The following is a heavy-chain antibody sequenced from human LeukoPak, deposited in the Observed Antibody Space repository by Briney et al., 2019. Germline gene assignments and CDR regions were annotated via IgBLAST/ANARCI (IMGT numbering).Heavy chain of an antibody. J-gene: IGHJ6*02. CDR1: GFTFSSYA. Sequence: GGSLRLSCAASGFTFSSYAMHWVRQAPGKGLEWVAVISYDGSNKYYADSVKGRFTISRDNSKNTLYLQMNSLRAEDTAVYYCARDEGSGSYQYYGMDVWGQGTTVTVSS. D-gene: IGHD3-10*01. V-gene: IGHV3-30*04. CDR2: ISYDGSNK. CDR3: ARDEGSGSYQYYGMDV.